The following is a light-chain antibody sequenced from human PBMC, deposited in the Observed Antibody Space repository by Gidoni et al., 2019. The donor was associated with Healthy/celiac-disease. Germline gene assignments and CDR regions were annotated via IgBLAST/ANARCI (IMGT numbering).Light chain of an antibody. CDR3: QQSYSTLWT. Sequence: DIQLTQSPSSLSASVGDRVTITCRASQSISSYLNWYQQKPGKAPKRLIYAASSLQSGVPSRFSGSGSGTDFTLTISSLQPEDWATYYCQQSYSTLWTFGQGTKVEIK. CDR1: QSISSY. CDR2: AAS. V-gene: IGKV1-39*01. J-gene: IGKJ1*01.